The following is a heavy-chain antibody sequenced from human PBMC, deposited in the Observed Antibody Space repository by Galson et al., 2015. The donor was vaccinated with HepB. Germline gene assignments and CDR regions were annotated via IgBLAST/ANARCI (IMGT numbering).Heavy chain of an antibody. J-gene: IGHJ6*02. D-gene: IGHD1-7*01. Sequence: SVKVSCKASGYEFNKYGLSWVRQAPGQRPEWMGWVSGYDGSANYVPKFRGRVTMTTQKSTGTAFMEMRRLRSDDTAVYYCARDSRLELQLNNYYSYGMDVWGQGTAVIVS. V-gene: IGHV1-18*01. CDR2: VSGYDGSA. CDR3: ARDSRLELQLNNYYSYGMDV. CDR1: GYEFNKYG.